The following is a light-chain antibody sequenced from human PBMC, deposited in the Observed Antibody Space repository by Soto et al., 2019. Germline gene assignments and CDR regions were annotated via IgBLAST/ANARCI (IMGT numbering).Light chain of an antibody. J-gene: IGKJ1*01. CDR1: QSVSSN. CDR3: QQYDNWPRT. Sequence: EIVMTQSPATLSVSPGERATLSCRASQSVSSNLAWYQQKPGQAPRPLIYDASTRATGIPARFSGSGSGTEFTLTISSLQSEDFAAYYCQQYDNWPRTFGQGTKVEIK. V-gene: IGKV3-15*01. CDR2: DAS.